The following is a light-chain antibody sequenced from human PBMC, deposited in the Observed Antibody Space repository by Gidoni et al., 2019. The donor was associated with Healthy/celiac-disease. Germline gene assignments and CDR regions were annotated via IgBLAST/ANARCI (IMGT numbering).Light chain of an antibody. CDR2: KDS. Sequence: SYELTQPPSVSVSPGQTARITCSGDALPKQYAYWYQQKPVQAPVLVIYKDSERPSGIPERFSGSSSGTTVTLTISGVQAEDEADYYCQSADSSGIWVFGGGTKLTVL. CDR1: ALPKQY. CDR3: QSADSSGIWV. V-gene: IGLV3-25*02. J-gene: IGLJ3*02.